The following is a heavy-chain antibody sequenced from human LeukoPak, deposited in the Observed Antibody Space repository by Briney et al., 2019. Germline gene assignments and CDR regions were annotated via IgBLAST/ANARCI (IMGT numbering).Heavy chain of an antibody. Sequence: ASVKVSCKASGYIFISYGISWVRQAPGQGLEWIGWISAYNGNTNYAQNLKGRVTMTTDTSTNIAYKELTSLRSDDTAVYYCARVGGINMIRGAQFDYWGQGSLVIVSS. J-gene: IGHJ4*02. CDR2: ISAYNGNT. V-gene: IGHV1-18*01. CDR1: GYIFISYG. CDR3: ARVGGINMIRGAQFDY. D-gene: IGHD3-10*01.